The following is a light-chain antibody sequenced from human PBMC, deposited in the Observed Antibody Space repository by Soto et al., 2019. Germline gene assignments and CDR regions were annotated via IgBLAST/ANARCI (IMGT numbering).Light chain of an antibody. J-gene: IGKJ4*01. CDR3: QKYNSAPLT. Sequence: DVQMTQSPXSLSASVGDRVTITCRASQGIAPYLAWFQQKPGKVPKLLIYAASTLQSGVPSRFSGSGSGTDFTLTISSLQPEDVATYYCQKYNSAPLTFGGGTKVDIK. CDR2: AAS. CDR1: QGIAPY. V-gene: IGKV1-27*01.